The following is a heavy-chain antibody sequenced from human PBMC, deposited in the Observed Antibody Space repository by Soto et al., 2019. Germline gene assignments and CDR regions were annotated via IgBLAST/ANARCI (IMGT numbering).Heavy chain of an antibody. CDR2: IYYSGST. CDR3: ARHQQKSRGTKLDY. D-gene: IGHD1-1*01. CDR1: GGSISSYY. V-gene: IGHV4-59*01. J-gene: IGHJ4*02. Sequence: SETLSLTCTVSGGSISSYYWSWIRQPPGKGLEWIGYIYYSGSTNYNPSLKSRVTISVDTSKNQFSLKLSSVTAADTAVYYCARHQQKSRGTKLDYWGQGTLVTVSS.